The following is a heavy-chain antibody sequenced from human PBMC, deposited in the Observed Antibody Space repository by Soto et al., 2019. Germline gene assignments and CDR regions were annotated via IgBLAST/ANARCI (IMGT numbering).Heavy chain of an antibody. J-gene: IGHJ5*02. D-gene: IGHD2-21*02. CDR1: GYGLANDY. CDR2: INAGGGYT. V-gene: IGHV1-46*01. CDR3: TSGGAIVVVTAPFEP. Sequence: AAVNGSCKASGYGLANDYGQAVLQAPVQGFQWMGHINAGGGYTTHGQRFPGRVTMTRDMSTRTVSMALSSLRYEDTAFYYCTSGGAIVVVTAPFEPWGPGTLVPACS.